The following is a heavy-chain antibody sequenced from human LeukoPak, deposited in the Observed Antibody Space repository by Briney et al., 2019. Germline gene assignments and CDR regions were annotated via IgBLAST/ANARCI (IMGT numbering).Heavy chain of an antibody. V-gene: IGHV3-30*18. D-gene: IGHD6-19*01. CDR1: GFTFSSYG. CDR2: VSYDGSNK. Sequence: GRSLRLSCAASGFTFSSYGMHWVRQAPGKGLEWVAVVSYDGSNKYYADSVKGRFTISRDNSKNTLYLQMNSLRAEDTAVYYCANPPNSSGWYGGDDAFDIWGQGTMVTVSS. CDR3: ANPPNSSGWYGGDDAFDI. J-gene: IGHJ3*02.